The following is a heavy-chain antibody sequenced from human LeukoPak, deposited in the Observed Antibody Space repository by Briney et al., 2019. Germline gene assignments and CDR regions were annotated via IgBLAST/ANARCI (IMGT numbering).Heavy chain of an antibody. Sequence: SETLSLTCTVSGGSISSYYWSWIRQPPGKGLEWIGYIYYSGSTNYNPSLKSRVTISVDTSKNQFSLKLSSVTAADTAVYYCARERRTAMVTTLDYWGQGTLVTVSS. J-gene: IGHJ4*02. CDR2: IYYSGST. CDR3: ARERRTAMVTTLDY. CDR1: GGSISSYY. D-gene: IGHD5-18*01. V-gene: IGHV4-59*01.